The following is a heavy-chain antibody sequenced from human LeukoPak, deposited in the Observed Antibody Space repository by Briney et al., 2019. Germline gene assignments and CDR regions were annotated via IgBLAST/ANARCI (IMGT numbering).Heavy chain of an antibody. V-gene: IGHV3-33*01. J-gene: IGHJ6*03. CDR1: GFTFSSYG. D-gene: IGHD2-15*01. CDR3: AREGVVAATRYYYYYYMDV. Sequence: GGSLRLSCAASGFTFSSYGMHWVRQAPGKGLEWVAVIWYDGSNKYYADSVKGRFTISRDNSKNTLYLQMNSLRAEDTAVYYCAREGVVAATRYYYYYYMDVWGKGTTVTVSS. CDR2: IWYDGSNK.